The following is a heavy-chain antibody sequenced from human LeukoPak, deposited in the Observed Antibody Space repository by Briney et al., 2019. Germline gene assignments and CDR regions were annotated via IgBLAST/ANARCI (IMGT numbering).Heavy chain of an antibody. J-gene: IGHJ4*02. Sequence: SETLSLTCTVSGGSISPYYWSWLRQPPEKGLEWIGYVFYSGSTNYNPSLASRVTISVDTSKNQFSLKLTSVTAADTALYYCARPIYSSTWYYFDSWGQGTLVTVSS. V-gene: IGHV4-59*12. CDR1: GGSISPYY. CDR3: ARPIYSSTWYYFDS. D-gene: IGHD6-13*01. CDR2: VFYSGST.